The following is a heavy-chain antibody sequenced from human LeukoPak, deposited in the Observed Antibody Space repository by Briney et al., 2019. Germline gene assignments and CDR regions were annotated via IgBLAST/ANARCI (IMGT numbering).Heavy chain of an antibody. D-gene: IGHD2-2*01. CDR1: GYTFTSYG. CDR3: ARDSGDIVVVPAAIRDENAFDI. Sequence: GASVKVSCKASGYTFTSYGISWVRQAPGQGLEWMGWISAYNGNTNYAQKLQGRVTMTTDTSTSTAYMELRSLRSDDTAVYYCARDSGDIVVVPAAIRDENAFDIWGQGTMVTVSS. CDR2: ISAYNGNT. J-gene: IGHJ3*02. V-gene: IGHV1-18*01.